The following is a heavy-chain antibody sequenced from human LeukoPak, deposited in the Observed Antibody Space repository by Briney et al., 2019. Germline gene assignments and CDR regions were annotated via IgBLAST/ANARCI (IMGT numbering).Heavy chain of an antibody. CDR2: INPNSGAT. J-gene: IGHJ5*02. CDR3: ARDGGWYQLLWWFDP. D-gene: IGHD2-2*01. Sequence: SVKVSCKASGYTFTGYYMHWVRQAPGRGLEWMGWINPNSGATKYAQKFQGRVTMTRDTSISTAYMEVSRLRFDDTAVYYCARDGGWYQLLWWFDPWGQGTLVTVSS. CDR1: GYTFTGYY. V-gene: IGHV1-2*02.